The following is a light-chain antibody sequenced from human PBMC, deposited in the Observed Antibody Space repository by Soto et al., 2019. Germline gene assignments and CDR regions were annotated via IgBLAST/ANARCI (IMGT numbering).Light chain of an antibody. CDR3: QSYDSSLSGWG. J-gene: IGLJ3*02. CDR1: SSNIGAGYD. V-gene: IGLV1-40*01. Sequence: QSVLTQPPSVSGAPGQRVTISCTGSSSNIGAGYDVHWYQQLPGTAPKLLIYGNSNRPSGVPDRFSGSKSGTSASLAITGLQAEDEADYYCQSYDSSLSGWGFVGGTKLTVL. CDR2: GNS.